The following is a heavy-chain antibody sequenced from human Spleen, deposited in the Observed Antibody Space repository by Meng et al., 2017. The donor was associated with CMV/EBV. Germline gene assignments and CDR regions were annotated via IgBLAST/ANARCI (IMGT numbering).Heavy chain of an antibody. D-gene: IGHD3-3*01. CDR1: GFTFSSYS. J-gene: IGHJ6*02. CDR3: ARDWRYDFWSATYYYYYGMDV. Sequence: GESLKISCAASGFTFSSYSMNWVRQAPGKGLEWVSYISSSSSYIYYADSVKGRFTISRDNAKNSLYLQMNSLRAEDTAVYYCARDWRYDFWSATYYYYYGMDVWGQGTTVTVSS. CDR2: ISSSSSYI. V-gene: IGHV3-21*05.